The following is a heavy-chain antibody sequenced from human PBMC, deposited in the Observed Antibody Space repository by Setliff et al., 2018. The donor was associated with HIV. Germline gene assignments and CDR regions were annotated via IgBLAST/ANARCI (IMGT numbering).Heavy chain of an antibody. Sequence: LGGSLRLSCAASGFTFSSYEMNWVRQAPGKGLEWLSFISSTSQTIYYADSVKGRFTVSRDNAKSSLYLQMNSLRAEDTAVYYCARELQLHTPPYCYYMDVWGKGTTVTVSS. CDR3: ARELQLHTPPYCYYMDV. CDR2: ISSTSQTI. V-gene: IGHV3-48*03. J-gene: IGHJ6*03. D-gene: IGHD2-2*01. CDR1: GFTFSSYE.